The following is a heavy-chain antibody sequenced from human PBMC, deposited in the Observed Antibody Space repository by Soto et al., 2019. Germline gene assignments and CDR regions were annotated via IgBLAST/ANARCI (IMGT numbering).Heavy chain of an antibody. D-gene: IGHD3-22*01. CDR1: GFTFSNAW. V-gene: IGHV3-15*01. CDR2: IKSKTDGGTT. J-gene: IGHJ4*02. CDR3: TTDWHYYDSSGYYLGLFDY. Sequence: PGGSLRLSCAASGFTFSNAWMSWVRQAPGKGLEWVGRIKSKTDGGTTDYAAPVKGRFTISRDDSKNTLYLQMNSLKTEDTAVYYCTTDWHYYDSSGYYLGLFDYWGQGTLVTVS.